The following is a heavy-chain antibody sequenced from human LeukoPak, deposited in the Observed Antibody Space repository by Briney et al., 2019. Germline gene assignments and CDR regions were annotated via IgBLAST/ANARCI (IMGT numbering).Heavy chain of an antibody. CDR1: GFTFSSYG. Sequence: QPGRSLRLSCAASGFTFSSYGMHWVRQAPGKGLEWVAVIWYDGSNKYYADSVKGRFTISRDNSKNTLYLQMNSLRAEDTAVYYCARGSPAYSSSPHYYFDYWGQGTLVTVSS. CDR3: ARGSPAYSSSPHYYFDY. V-gene: IGHV3-33*08. J-gene: IGHJ4*02. D-gene: IGHD6-6*01. CDR2: IWYDGSNK.